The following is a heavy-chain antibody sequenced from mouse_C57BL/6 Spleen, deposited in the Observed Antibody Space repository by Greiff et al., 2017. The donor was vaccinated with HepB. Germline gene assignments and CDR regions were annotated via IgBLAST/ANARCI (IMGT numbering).Heavy chain of an antibody. V-gene: IGHV6-6*01. Sequence: EVKLMESGGGLVQPGGSMKLSCAASGFTFSDAWMDWVRQSPEKGLEWVAEIRNKANNHATYYAESVKGRFTISRDDSKSSVYLQMNSLRAEDTGIYYCTRTLTMVTEAWFAYWGQGTLVTVSA. J-gene: IGHJ3*01. CDR3: TRTLTMVTEAWFAY. CDR1: GFTFSDAW. D-gene: IGHD2-1*01. CDR2: IRNKANNHAT.